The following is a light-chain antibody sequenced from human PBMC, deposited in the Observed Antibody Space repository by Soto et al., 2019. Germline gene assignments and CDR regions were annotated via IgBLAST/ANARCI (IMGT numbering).Light chain of an antibody. V-gene: IGLV3-1*01. CDR3: QAWDSSTVV. CDR2: QDS. CDR1: KMGDKY. J-gene: IGLJ2*01. Sequence: SYELTQPPSVSVSPGQTASITCSGDKMGDKYACWHQQKPGQSPVLVIYQDSKRPSGIPERFSGSNSGNTATLTISGTQAMDEADNYCQAWDSSTVVFGGGTKLTVL.